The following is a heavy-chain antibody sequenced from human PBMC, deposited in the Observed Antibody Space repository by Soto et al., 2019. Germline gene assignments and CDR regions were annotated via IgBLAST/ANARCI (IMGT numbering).Heavy chain of an antibody. CDR2: INHSGST. V-gene: IGHV4-34*01. J-gene: IGHJ4*02. CDR3: ARGRGSTVTTNLDY. Sequence: QVQLQQWGAGLLKPSETLSLTCAVYGGSFSGYYWSWIRQPPGKGLEWIGEINHSGSTNYNPSLKGRVTISVDTSKNQFSLKLSSVTAADTAVYYCARGRGSTVTTNLDYWGQGTLVTVSS. D-gene: IGHD4-17*01. CDR1: GGSFSGYY.